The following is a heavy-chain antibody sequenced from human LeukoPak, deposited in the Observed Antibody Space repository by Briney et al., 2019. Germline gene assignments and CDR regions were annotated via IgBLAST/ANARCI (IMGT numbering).Heavy chain of an antibody. CDR2: IRSKANSYAT. D-gene: IGHD3-22*01. CDR1: GFTFRGYG. Sequence: PGGSLRLSCAASGFTFRGYGMSWVRQASGKGLEWVGRIRSKANSYATAYAASVKGRFTISRDDSKNTAYQQMNSLKTEDTAVYYCTRHDSSGYLNWFDPWGQGTLVTVSS. J-gene: IGHJ5*02. V-gene: IGHV3-73*01. CDR3: TRHDSSGYLNWFDP.